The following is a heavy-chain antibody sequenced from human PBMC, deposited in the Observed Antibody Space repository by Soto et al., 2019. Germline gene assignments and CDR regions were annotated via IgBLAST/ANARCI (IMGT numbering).Heavy chain of an antibody. J-gene: IGHJ3*02. CDR2: ISGSGGTT. V-gene: IGHV3-23*01. Sequence: PGGSLRLSCAASGFTFSDYAMTWVRQAPGKGLEWVSAISGSGGTTYYADSVKGRFTISRDNSKNTLYLQMNSLRAEDTAVYYSAKDHGDYTLGYDAFDIWGQGTMVTVSS. CDR1: GFTFSDYA. D-gene: IGHD4-17*01. CDR3: AKDHGDYTLGYDAFDI.